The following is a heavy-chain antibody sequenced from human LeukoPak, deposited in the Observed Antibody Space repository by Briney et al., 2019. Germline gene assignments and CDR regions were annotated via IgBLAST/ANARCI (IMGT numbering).Heavy chain of an antibody. Sequence: KASETLSLTCTVSDHSISSSSYYWAWIRQPPGKGLEWIGSIYYSGSTYYNPSLKSRVTISVDTSKNQFSLKLSSVTAADTAVYYCASGRAAAGSRGGFNPRRYFDYWGQGTLVTVSS. CDR1: DHSISSSSYY. J-gene: IGHJ4*02. CDR2: IYYSGST. D-gene: IGHD6-13*01. CDR3: ASGRAAAGSRGGFNPRRYFDY. V-gene: IGHV4-39*07.